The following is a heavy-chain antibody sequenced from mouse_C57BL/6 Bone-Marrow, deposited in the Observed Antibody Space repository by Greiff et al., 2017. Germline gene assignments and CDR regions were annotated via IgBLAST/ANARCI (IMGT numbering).Heavy chain of an antibody. CDR1: GYAFSSYW. CDR2: IFPGDGVT. CDR3: ARGAY. Sequence: VQLQQSGAELVKPGASVKISCKASGYAFSSYWMNWVKQRPGKGLEWIGQIFPGDGVTNYNGKFKGKATLSADKSSSPAYLQLSSLTSENSAVYFCARGAYWGQGTLVTVSA. V-gene: IGHV1-80*01. J-gene: IGHJ3*01.